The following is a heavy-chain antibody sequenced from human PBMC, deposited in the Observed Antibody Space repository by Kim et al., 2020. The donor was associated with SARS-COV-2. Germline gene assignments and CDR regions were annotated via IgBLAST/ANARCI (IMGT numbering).Heavy chain of an antibody. D-gene: IGHD3-3*01. V-gene: IGHV3-11*06. J-gene: IGHJ6*02. CDR3: ARGGTRNYDFWSGVLYGMDV. Sequence: RFTISRDNAKNSLYLQMNSLRAEDTAVYYCARGGTRNYDFWSGVLYGMDVWGQGTTVTVSS.